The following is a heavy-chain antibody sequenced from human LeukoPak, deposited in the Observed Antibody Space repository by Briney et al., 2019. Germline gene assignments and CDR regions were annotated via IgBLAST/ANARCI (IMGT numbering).Heavy chain of an antibody. CDR3: AREGTRGYSYGPDY. D-gene: IGHD5-18*01. CDR2: IKQDGSEK. V-gene: IGHV3-7*01. J-gene: IGHJ4*02. Sequence: GGSLRLSCAASGFTFSSYWMSWVRQAPGKGLEWVANIKQDGSEKYYVDSVKGRFTISRDNAKNSLYLQMNSLRAEDTAVHYCAREGTRGYSYGPDYWGQGTLVTVSS. CDR1: GFTFSSYW.